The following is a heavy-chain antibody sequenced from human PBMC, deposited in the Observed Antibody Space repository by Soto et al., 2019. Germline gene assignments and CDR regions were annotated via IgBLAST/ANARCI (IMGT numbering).Heavy chain of an antibody. CDR3: ARRVVVAAPEHWFDP. CDR1: GGSISSYY. V-gene: IGHV4-59*08. Sequence: PSETLSLTCTVSGGSISSYYWSWIRQPPGKGLEWIGYIYYSGSTNYNPSLKSRVTISVDTSKNQFSLKLSSVTAADTAVYYCARRVVVAAPEHWFDPWGQGTLVTVSS. D-gene: IGHD2-15*01. J-gene: IGHJ5*02. CDR2: IYYSGST.